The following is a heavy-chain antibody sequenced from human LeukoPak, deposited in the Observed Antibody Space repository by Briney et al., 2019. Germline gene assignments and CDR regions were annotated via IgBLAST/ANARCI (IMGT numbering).Heavy chain of an antibody. Sequence: GGSLRLSCAASGFTFSSYAMHWVRQAPGKGLEWVAVISYDGSNKYYADSVKGRFTISRDNSKNTLYLQMNSLRAEDTAVYYCATDRRSGGSDAFDIWGQGTMVTVSS. CDR1: GFTFSSYA. V-gene: IGHV3-30-3*01. CDR3: ATDRRSGGSDAFDI. D-gene: IGHD3-16*01. CDR2: ISYDGSNK. J-gene: IGHJ3*02.